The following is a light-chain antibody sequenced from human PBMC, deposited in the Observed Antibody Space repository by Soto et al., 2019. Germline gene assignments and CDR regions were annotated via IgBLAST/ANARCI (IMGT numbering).Light chain of an antibody. V-gene: IGKV1-12*01. J-gene: IGKJ4*01. CDR2: AAS. CDR3: QQANSFPLT. CDR1: QGISSW. Sequence: DIQMTQSPSSVSASVGDRVTITCRASQGISSWLDWYQQKPGKAPKLLIYAASSLQSGVPSRFSGSGSGTHFTLTISSLQPEDFANYSCQQANSFPLTFGGGTKVEIK.